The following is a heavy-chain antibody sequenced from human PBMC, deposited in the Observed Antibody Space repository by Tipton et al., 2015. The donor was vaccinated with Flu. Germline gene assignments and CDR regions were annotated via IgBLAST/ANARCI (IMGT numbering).Heavy chain of an antibody. V-gene: IGHV3-7*01. CDR1: GFTFSSYW. J-gene: IGHJ4*02. CDR2: IKQDASEI. Sequence: QVVQSGGGLVQPGGSLRLSCAASGFTFSSYWMNWVRQAPGKGLEWVATIKQDASEIEYVDSVKGRFTISRDNAKNSLYLQMNSLRDEDTAVYYCAGGYDSRCLLVYWGQGTLVTVSS. CDR3: AGGYDSRCLLVY. D-gene: IGHD3-22*01.